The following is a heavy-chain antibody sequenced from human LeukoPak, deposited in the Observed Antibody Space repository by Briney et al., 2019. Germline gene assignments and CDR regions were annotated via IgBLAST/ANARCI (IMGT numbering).Heavy chain of an antibody. D-gene: IGHD3-3*01. CDR2: ISYDGSNK. CDR3: AKDVITIFGVAPTDAFDI. J-gene: IGHJ3*02. V-gene: IGHV3-30-3*01. Sequence: GGSLRLSCAASGFTFSSYAMHWVRQAPGKGLEWVAVISYDGSNKYYADSVKGRFTISRDNSKNTLYLQMNSLRAEDTAVYYCAKDVITIFGVAPTDAFDIWGQGTMVTVSS. CDR1: GFTFSSYA.